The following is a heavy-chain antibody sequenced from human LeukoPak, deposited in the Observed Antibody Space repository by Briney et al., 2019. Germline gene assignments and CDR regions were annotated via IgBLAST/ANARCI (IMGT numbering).Heavy chain of an antibody. CDR2: ISSSGSTI. V-gene: IGHV3-48*02. D-gene: IGHD2/OR15-2a*01. CDR3: ARDINLSF. CDR1: GFTFGSYI. Sequence: GGSLRLSCAASGFTFGSYIMNWVRQAPGKGLEWVSYISSSGSTIYYSDSEKGRFTISRDNAKNSLCLQMNSLRDEDTAVYYCARDINLSFWGQGTLVTVSS. J-gene: IGHJ4*02.